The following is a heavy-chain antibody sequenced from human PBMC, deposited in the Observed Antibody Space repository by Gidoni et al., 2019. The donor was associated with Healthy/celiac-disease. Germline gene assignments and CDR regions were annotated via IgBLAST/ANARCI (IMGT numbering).Heavy chain of an antibody. V-gene: IGHV3-43*02. D-gene: IGHD3-10*01. J-gene: IGHJ3*02. CDR2: ISGDGGST. Sequence: EVQLVESGGGVVQPGGSLRLSCAASGFTFDDYAMHRVRQAPGKGLEWVSLISGDGGSTYYADSVKGRFTISRDNSKNSLYLQMNSLRTEDTALYYCAKSPYYGSGSRQFDIWGQGTMVTVSS. CDR1: GFTFDDYA. CDR3: AKSPYYGSGSRQFDI.